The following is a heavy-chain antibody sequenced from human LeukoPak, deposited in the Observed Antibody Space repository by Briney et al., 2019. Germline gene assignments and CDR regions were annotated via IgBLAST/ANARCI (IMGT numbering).Heavy chain of an antibody. CDR1: GGSISSSSYY. V-gene: IGHV4-39*01. Sequence: SETLSLTCTVSGGSISSSSYYWGWIRQPPGKGLEWIGSIYYSGSTYYNPSLKSRVTISVDTSKNQFSLKLSPVTAADTAVYYCALLGYCSSTSCFDYWGQGTLVTVSS. J-gene: IGHJ4*02. CDR2: IYYSGST. CDR3: ALLGYCSSTSCFDY. D-gene: IGHD2-2*01.